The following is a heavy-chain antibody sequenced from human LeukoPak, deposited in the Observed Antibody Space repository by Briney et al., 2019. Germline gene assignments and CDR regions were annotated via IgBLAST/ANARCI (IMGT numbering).Heavy chain of an antibody. CDR3: ARAWGYYDSSGYPHLPDY. Sequence: SETLSLTCTVSGGSISSYYWSWIRQPPGKGLEWIGYIYYSGSTNYNPSLKSRVTISVDTSKNQFSLKLSSVTAADTAVYYCARAWGYYDSSGYPHLPDYWGQGTLVTVSS. D-gene: IGHD3-22*01. J-gene: IGHJ4*02. CDR2: IYYSGST. CDR1: GGSISSYY. V-gene: IGHV4-59*08.